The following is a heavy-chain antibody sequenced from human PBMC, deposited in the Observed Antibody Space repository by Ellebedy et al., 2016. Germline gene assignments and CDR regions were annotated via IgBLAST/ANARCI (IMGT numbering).Heavy chain of an antibody. V-gene: IGHV4-34*01. J-gene: IGHJ5*02. D-gene: IGHD3-10*01. CDR3: ARGGPLRLFGEGRPAPNWFNP. Sequence: SETLSLTXAVYGGAFSNYYWSWIRQPPGKGLEWIGEINESGTTNLNTSLKSRVTISVDMSKEQVSLNLTSVTAADTAVYFCARGGPLRLFGEGRPAPNWFNPWGQGTQVAVSS. CDR1: GGAFSNYY. CDR2: INESGTT.